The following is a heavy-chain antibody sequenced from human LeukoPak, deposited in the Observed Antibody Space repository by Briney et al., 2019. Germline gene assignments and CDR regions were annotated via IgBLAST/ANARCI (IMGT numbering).Heavy chain of an antibody. J-gene: IGHJ4*02. V-gene: IGHV3-21*01. CDR1: GFTFXSYS. CDR3: ARDSYSGTYGVVWDY. CDR2: ISSSSSYI. D-gene: IGHD1-26*01. Sequence: LRLXCXASGFTFXSYSMNWVRQAPGKGLEWVSSISSSSSYIYYADSVKGRFTISRDNAKNSLYLQMNSLRAEDTAVYYCARDSYSGTYGVVWDYWGQGTLVTVSS.